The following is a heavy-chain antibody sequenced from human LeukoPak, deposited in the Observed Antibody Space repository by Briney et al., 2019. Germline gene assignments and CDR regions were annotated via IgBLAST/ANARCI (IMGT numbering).Heavy chain of an antibody. CDR1: GGSISSYY. D-gene: IGHD3-22*01. CDR2: IYYSGNT. V-gene: IGHV4-59*01. Sequence: SETLSLTCTVSGGSISSYYWSWIRQPPGKGLEWIGYIYYSGNTNYNPSLKSRVTISVDTSKNQFSLKLSSVTAADTAVYYCARRFLGYYDSSGYYYFDYWGQGTLVTVSS. CDR3: ARRFLGYYDSSGYYYFDY. J-gene: IGHJ4*02.